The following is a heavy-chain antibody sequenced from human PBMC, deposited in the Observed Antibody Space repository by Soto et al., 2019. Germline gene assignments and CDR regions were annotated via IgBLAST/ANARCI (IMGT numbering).Heavy chain of an antibody. V-gene: IGHV3-66*01. CDR1: GFTVSSKH. J-gene: IGHJ4*02. CDR3: TRGVAAGVSAPDY. Sequence: EVQLVESGGGLVQPGGSLRLSCAASGFTVSSKHMSWVRQAPGKGLEWVSVIYSGGNTYYADSVKGRFTVSRDTSKNTLYLQMNSLRAEDTAVYYCTRGVAAGVSAPDYWGQGTLVTVSS. D-gene: IGHD6-13*01. CDR2: IYSGGNT.